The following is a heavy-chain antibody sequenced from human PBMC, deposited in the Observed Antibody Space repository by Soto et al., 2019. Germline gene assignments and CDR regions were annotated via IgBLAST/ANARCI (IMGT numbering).Heavy chain of an antibody. D-gene: IGHD2-15*01. CDR3: ARSYRRYCSGGSCYSYYYYYMDV. CDR1: GGSISSYY. CDR2: IYYSGST. V-gene: IGHV4-59*01. Sequence: QVQLQESGPGLVKPSETLSLTCTVSGGSISSYYWSWIRHPPGKGLEWIGYIYYSGSTNYNPSLKSRVTISVDTSKNQFSLKLSSVTAADTAVYYCARSYRRYCSGGSCYSYYYYYMDVWGKGTTVTVSS. J-gene: IGHJ6*03.